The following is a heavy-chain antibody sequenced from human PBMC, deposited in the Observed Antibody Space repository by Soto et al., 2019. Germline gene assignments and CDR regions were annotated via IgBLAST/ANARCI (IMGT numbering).Heavy chain of an antibody. CDR3: AKEPRMVGASYCDY. Sequence: EVQLLESGGGLVQPGGSLRLSCAASGFTFSSYAISWVRQAPGKGLERVSAICGSGDGTYYADSVKGRFTISRDNSKNTLYLQRNSLGAEDTAVYYCAKEPRMVGASYCDYWGQGTLVTVSS. CDR1: GFTFSSYA. CDR2: ICGSGDGT. V-gene: IGHV3-23*01. D-gene: IGHD1-26*01. J-gene: IGHJ4*02.